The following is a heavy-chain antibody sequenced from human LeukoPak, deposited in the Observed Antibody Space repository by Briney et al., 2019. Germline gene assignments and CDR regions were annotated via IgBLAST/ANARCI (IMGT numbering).Heavy chain of an antibody. CDR1: GFSFSYYH. J-gene: IGHJ4*02. V-gene: IGHV3-48*04. CDR3: ASAHYGDYEGFANLNF. CDR2: IDVSGSNG. Sequence: GGSLRLSCTASGFSFSYYHYNWVRQAPGKGLDWVSFIDVSGSNGSYADSLKGRFSVSRDNAKNSVYLQMNSLRAEDTAVYYCASAHYGDYEGFANLNFWGQGTLVTVSS. D-gene: IGHD4-17*01.